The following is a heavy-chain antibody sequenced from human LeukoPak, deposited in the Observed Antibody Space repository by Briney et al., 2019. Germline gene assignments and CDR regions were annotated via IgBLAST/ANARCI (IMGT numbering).Heavy chain of an antibody. V-gene: IGHV1-3*01. Sequence: GASVKVSCKASGYTFTSYAMHWVRQAPGQRLEWMGWINAGNGNTKYSQKFQGRVTITRDTSASTAYMEQSSLRSEDTAVYYCARSTVVTGFDYWGQGTLVTVSS. J-gene: IGHJ4*02. CDR1: GYTFTSYA. CDR2: INAGNGNT. D-gene: IGHD4-23*01. CDR3: ARSTVVTGFDY.